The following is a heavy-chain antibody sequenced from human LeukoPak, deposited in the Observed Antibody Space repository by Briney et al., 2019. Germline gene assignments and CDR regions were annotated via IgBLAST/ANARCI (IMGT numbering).Heavy chain of an antibody. J-gene: IGHJ4*02. CDR2: IYSGGST. CDR1: GFTVSSNY. D-gene: IGHD6-13*01. V-gene: IGHV3-53*01. Sequence: GGSLRLSCAASGFTVSSNYMSWVRQAPGKGLECVSVIYSGGSTYYADSVKGRFTISRDNSKNTLYLQMNSLRAEDTAVYYCARSSSWYDYFDYWGQGTLVTVSS. CDR3: ARSSSWYDYFDY.